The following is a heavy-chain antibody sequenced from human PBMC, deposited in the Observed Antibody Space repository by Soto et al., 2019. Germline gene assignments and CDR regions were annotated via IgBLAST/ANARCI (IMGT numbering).Heavy chain of an antibody. J-gene: IGHJ6*02. CDR2: ISSSGTI. V-gene: IGHV4-59*01. CDR1: GGSIRDYF. D-gene: IGHD3-9*01. Sequence: SETLSLTCSVSGGSIRDYFWTWIRQPPGKGLEWIGYISSSGTINYNSSLKSRVTISLDTSRNHFSLKLSSVTAADTAVYFCAIDRKLVIPGNYYYYGMDVWGQGTTVTVSS. CDR3: AIDRKLVIPGNYYYYGMDV.